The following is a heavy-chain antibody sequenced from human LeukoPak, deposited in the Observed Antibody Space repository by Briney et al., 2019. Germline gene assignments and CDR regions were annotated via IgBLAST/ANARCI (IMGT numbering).Heavy chain of an antibody. CDR1: GISFSTSW. V-gene: IGHV3-7*03. Sequence: PGGSLRLSCAASGISFSTSWMNWVRQAPGKGLEWVATIKQAGSERYYLDSVKGRFTISRDNSRSTVDLQMNSLRVEDTGIYYCARDEIPSGTWGQGTMVIVSS. CDR2: IKQAGSER. CDR3: ARDEIPSGT. D-gene: IGHD6-25*01. J-gene: IGHJ3*01.